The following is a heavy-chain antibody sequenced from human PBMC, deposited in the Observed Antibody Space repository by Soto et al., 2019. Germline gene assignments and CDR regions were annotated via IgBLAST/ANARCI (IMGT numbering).Heavy chain of an antibody. V-gene: IGHV3-53*01. CDR1: GFTVSSNY. CDR3: ARDLGDDAFDI. CDR2: IYSGGST. J-gene: IGHJ3*02. Sequence: GGSLRLSCAASGFTVSSNYMSWVRQAPGRGLEWVSVIYSGGSTYYADSVKGRFTISRDNSKSTLYLQMNSLRAEDTAVYYCARDLGDDAFDIWGQGTMVTVSS.